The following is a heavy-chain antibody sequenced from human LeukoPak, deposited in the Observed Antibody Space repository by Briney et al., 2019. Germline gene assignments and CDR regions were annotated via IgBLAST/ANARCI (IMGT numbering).Heavy chain of an antibody. CDR3: ARLDTAMVYWYFDL. D-gene: IGHD5-18*01. Sequence: ASVKVSCKASGYTFSSYGISWVRQAPGQGLEWMGWISANNGNKNHAQKLQGRVTMTTDTSTSTAYMELRSLRSDDTAVYYCARLDTAMVYWYFDLWGRGTLVTVSS. V-gene: IGHV1-18*01. CDR1: GYTFSSYG. J-gene: IGHJ2*01. CDR2: ISANNGNK.